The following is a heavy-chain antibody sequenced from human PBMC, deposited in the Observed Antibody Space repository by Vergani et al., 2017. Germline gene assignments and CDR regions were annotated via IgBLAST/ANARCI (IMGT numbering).Heavy chain of an antibody. Sequence: VQLVESGGGLVPPGRSLRLSCAASGFSFGDYAMTWVRQPPGKGLEWIGEINHSGSTNYNPSLKSRVTISVDTSKNQFSLKLSSVTAADTAVYYCARGLYSSSRLSWFDPWGQGTLVTVSS. CDR2: INHSGST. D-gene: IGHD6-13*01. CDR3: ARGLYSSSRLSWFDP. J-gene: IGHJ5*02. CDR1: GFSFGDYA. V-gene: IGHV4-34*01.